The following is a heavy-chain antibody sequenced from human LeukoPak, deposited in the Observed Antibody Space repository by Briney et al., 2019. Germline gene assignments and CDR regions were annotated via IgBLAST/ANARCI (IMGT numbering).Heavy chain of an antibody. CDR2: INPNSGGT. D-gene: IGHD6-13*01. V-gene: IGHV1-2*02. J-gene: IGHJ6*03. Sequence: ASVKVSCKASGYTFTGYYMHWVRQAPGQGLEWMGWINPNSGGTNYAQKFQGRVTMTRDTSISTAYMELSRLRSDDTAVYYCASYSSSPNVHYYYMDVWGKGTTVTVSS. CDR3: ASYSSSPNVHYYYMDV. CDR1: GYTFTGYY.